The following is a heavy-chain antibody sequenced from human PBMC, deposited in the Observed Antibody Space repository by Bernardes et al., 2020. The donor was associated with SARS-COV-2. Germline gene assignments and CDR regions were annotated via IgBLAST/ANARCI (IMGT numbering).Heavy chain of an antibody. Sequence: SVKVSCKASGGTFSTHGINWVRQARGLGLEWMGRIIPIFGTPIYAPEFQGRVTITADESTNTAYMELSSLLSEDTAMYYCATGPTSTGEFGSWGQGTPVTGSS. CDR1: GGTFSTHG. CDR3: ATGPTSTGEFGS. V-gene: IGHV1-69*13. D-gene: IGHD2-2*01. CDR2: IIPIFGTP. J-gene: IGHJ4*02.